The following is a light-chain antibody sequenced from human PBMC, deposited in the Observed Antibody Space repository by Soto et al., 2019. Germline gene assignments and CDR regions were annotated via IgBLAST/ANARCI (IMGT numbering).Light chain of an antibody. J-gene: IGLJ2*01. CDR2: DVS. Sequence: QSVLTQPASVSGSPGQSITISCTGTSSDVGGYNYVSWYQQHPGKVPKLMIYDVSIRPSGVSNRFSGSKSGNTASLTISGLQAEDEADYYCSSYTSSSNYVVFGGGTKLTV. CDR1: SSDVGGYNY. V-gene: IGLV2-14*01. CDR3: SSYTSSSNYVV.